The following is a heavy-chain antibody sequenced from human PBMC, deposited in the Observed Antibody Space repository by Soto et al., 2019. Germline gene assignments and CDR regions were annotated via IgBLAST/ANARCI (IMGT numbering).Heavy chain of an antibody. CDR1: GGTFSSYA. V-gene: IGHV1-69*01. CDR2: IIPIFGTA. D-gene: IGHD1-1*01. CDR3: ARDQLGRDGYNPYYYYGMDV. Sequence: QVQLVQSGAEVKKPGSSVKVSCKASGGTFSSYAISWVRQAPGQGLEWMGGIIPIFGTANYAQKFQGRVTITADESTSTAYMELSSLRSEDTAVYYCARDQLGRDGYNPYYYYGMDVWGQVTTVTVSS. J-gene: IGHJ6*02.